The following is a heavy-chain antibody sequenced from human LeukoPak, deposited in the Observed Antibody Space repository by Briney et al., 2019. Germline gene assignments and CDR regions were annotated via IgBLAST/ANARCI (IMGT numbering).Heavy chain of an antibody. D-gene: IGHD4-17*01. J-gene: IGHJ4*02. CDR2: IKSKTDGGTT. CDR3: TTVFRAVTTSAADY. CDR1: GFTFSNAW. Sequence: GGSLRLSCAASGFTFSNAWMSWVRQAPGKGLEWVGRIKSKTDGGTTDYAAPVKGRFTISRGDSKNTLYLQMNSLKTEDTAVYYCTTVFRAVTTSAADYWGQGTLVTVSS. V-gene: IGHV3-15*01.